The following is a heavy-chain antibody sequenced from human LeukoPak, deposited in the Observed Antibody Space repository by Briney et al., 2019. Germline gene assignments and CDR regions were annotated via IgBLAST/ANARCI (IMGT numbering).Heavy chain of an antibody. D-gene: IGHD3-22*01. CDR1: GGTFSSYA. V-gene: IGHV1-69*04. Sequence: GASVKVSCKASGGTFSSYAISWVRQAPGQGLEWMGRIIPILGIANYAQKFQGRVTITADKSTGTAYMELSSLRSEDTAVYYCAKQADYYDSSGFYYWGQGTLVTVSS. J-gene: IGHJ4*02. CDR3: AKQADYYDSSGFYY. CDR2: IIPILGIA.